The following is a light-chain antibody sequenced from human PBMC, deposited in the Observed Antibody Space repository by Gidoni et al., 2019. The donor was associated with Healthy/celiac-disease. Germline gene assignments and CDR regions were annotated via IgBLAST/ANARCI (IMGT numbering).Light chain of an antibody. CDR1: ALPKKY. Sequence: SYELTQPPSLSVSPGQTARITCSGDALPKKYAYWYQQKSGQAPVLVSYEDSKRPSGIPERFPGSSSGTMATLTIRGAQVEDEAEDYCYSTDSSGNPKGVFGGGTKLTVL. CDR3: YSTDSSGNPKGV. J-gene: IGLJ2*01. V-gene: IGLV3-10*01. CDR2: EDS.